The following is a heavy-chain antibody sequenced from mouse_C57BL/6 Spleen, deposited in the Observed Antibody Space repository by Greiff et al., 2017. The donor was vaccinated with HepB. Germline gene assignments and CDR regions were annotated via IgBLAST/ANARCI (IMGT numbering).Heavy chain of an antibody. D-gene: IGHD3-3*01. Sequence: QVTLKESGAELVRPGTSVKMSCKASGYTFTNYWIGWAKQRPGHGLEWIGDIYPGGGYTNYNEKFKGKATLTADKSSSTAYMQFSSLTSEDSAIYYCARGTVFDYWGQGTTLTVSS. CDR1: GYTFTNYW. CDR2: IYPGGGYT. V-gene: IGHV1-63*01. CDR3: ARGTVFDY. J-gene: IGHJ2*01.